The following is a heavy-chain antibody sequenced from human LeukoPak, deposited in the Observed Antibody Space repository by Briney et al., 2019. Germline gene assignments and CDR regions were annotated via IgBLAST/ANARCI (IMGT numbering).Heavy chain of an antibody. D-gene: IGHD2-15*01. J-gene: IGHJ4*02. CDR2: IYHSGTT. CDR3: ATRESHCGGGSCYSREDF. CDR1: DSSISSGYF. Sequence: SETLSLTCTVSDSSISSGYFWDWIRPPPGKGLEWIGSIYHSGTTYYNPSLKSRVTISVDTSINQFSLKLSSVTAADTAVYYCATRESHCGGGSCYSREDFWGQGTLVTVSS. V-gene: IGHV4-38-2*02.